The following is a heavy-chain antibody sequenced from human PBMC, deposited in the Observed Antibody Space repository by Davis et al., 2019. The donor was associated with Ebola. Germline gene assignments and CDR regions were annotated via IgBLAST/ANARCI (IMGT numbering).Heavy chain of an antibody. V-gene: IGHV1-3*01. CDR2: INAGNGNT. Sequence: AASVNVSCKASGYTFTSYAMHWVRPAPGQRLEWMGWINAGNGNTKYSQRFQGRVTITRDTSASTAYMEVRSLRSEETAVYYCAGGLRGWDPIYYYFGMDVWGKGTTVTVSS. D-gene: IGHD6-19*01. CDR3: AGGLRGWDPIYYYFGMDV. J-gene: IGHJ6*04. CDR1: GYTFTSYA.